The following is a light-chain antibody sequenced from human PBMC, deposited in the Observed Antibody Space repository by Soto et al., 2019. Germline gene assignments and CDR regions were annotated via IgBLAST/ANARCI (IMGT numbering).Light chain of an antibody. CDR2: GAS. CDR3: QQYVSSPYT. Sequence: EIALTQSPGTLSLSPGERATLSCRASQSVSSSYLAWYQQKPGQAPRLLIYGASSRATGIPDRFSGSGSGTDFTLTISRLEPEDFAVYYCQQYVSSPYTFGQGTKLEIK. J-gene: IGKJ2*01. CDR1: QSVSSSY. V-gene: IGKV3-20*01.